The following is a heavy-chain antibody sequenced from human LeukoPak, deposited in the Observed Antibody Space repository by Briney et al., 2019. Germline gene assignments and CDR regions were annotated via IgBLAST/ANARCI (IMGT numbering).Heavy chain of an antibody. V-gene: IGHV3-30-3*01. CDR3: ARIFWSGYPPTLDY. D-gene: IGHD3-3*01. CDR1: GVTFSGYP. J-gene: IGHJ4*02. Sequence: GGSLRLSCAASGVTFSGYPIHWVRQAPGKGLEWVAVISYDGSNKYYADSVKGRFTISRDNSKNTLYLQMNSLRAEDTAVYYCARIFWSGYPPTLDYWGQGTLVTVSS. CDR2: ISYDGSNK.